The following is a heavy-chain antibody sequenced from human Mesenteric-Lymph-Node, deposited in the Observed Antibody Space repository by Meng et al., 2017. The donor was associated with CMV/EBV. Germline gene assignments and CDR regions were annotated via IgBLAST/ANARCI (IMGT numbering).Heavy chain of an antibody. Sequence: CAASGFSCSSYAMGWVRQAPGKGLGWVSAISGSGGSTFYADSVKGRFTISRDNSKNTLSLQMNSLRAEDTAVYYCAKNGGNWGSYFDYWGQGTLVTVSS. D-gene: IGHD7-27*01. CDR3: AKNGGNWGSYFDY. CDR1: GFSCSSYA. CDR2: ISGSGGST. V-gene: IGHV3-23*01. J-gene: IGHJ4*02.